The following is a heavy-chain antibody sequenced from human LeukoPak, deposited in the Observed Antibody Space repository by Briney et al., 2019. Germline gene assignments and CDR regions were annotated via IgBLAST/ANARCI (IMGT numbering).Heavy chain of an antibody. Sequence: GGSLRLSCAASGFTFDDYGMSWVRQAPGKGLEWVSGINWNGGSTGYADSVKGRFTFSRDNAKNSLYLQMNSLRAEDTALYYCARDFDYDSSGFYAFDIWGQGTMVTVSS. D-gene: IGHD3-22*01. CDR3: ARDFDYDSSGFYAFDI. J-gene: IGHJ3*02. V-gene: IGHV3-20*04. CDR1: GFTFDDYG. CDR2: INWNGGST.